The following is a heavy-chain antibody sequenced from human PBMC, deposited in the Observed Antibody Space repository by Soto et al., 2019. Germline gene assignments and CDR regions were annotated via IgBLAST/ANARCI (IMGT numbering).Heavy chain of an antibody. D-gene: IGHD5-18*01. Sequence: QVQLVQSGAEVKKPGASVKVSCKASGYTFTSYDINWVRQATGQGLEWMGWMNPNSGNTGYAQKFQGRVPMTRNTSISTAYMELSSLRSEDPAVYYCARGEKWIQLWPYYYYGMDVWGKGTTVTVSS. CDR3: ARGEKWIQLWPYYYYGMDV. V-gene: IGHV1-8*01. CDR1: GYTFTSYD. J-gene: IGHJ6*04. CDR2: MNPNSGNT.